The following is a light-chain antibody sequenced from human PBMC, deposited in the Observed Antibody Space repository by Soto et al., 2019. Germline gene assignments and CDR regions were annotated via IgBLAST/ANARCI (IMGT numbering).Light chain of an antibody. Sequence: IVLTQSPGTLSLSPGERAALSCRASQSISNRYLAWFQQKPGQAPRVLISGADNRATGIPDRFSGSGSGTDFTLTISRLEPEDFAVYFCQQYGVSPPFTFGQGTKVEIK. CDR2: GAD. J-gene: IGKJ2*01. CDR3: QQYGVSPPFT. CDR1: QSISNRY. V-gene: IGKV3-20*01.